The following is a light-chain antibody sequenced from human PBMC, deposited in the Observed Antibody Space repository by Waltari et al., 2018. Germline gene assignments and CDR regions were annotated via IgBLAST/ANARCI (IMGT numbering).Light chain of an antibody. Sequence: DIQITQSPSILSASVGDRVTITCRASQSISNWLAWYQQRPGKAPKLLIYKASTLQSGVPSRFSGSGFGTEFTLAISSLQPDDFATYHCQQYGRYPFTFGQGTRLEIK. CDR2: KAS. V-gene: IGKV1-5*03. CDR3: QQYGRYPFT. CDR1: QSISNW. J-gene: IGKJ5*01.